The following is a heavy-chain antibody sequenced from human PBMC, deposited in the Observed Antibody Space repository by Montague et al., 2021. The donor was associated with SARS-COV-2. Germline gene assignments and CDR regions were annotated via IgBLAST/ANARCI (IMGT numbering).Heavy chain of an antibody. CDR2: RRNKIGSFAT. J-gene: IGHJ5*02. CDR1: GFVFDDLY. Sequence: SRRLSCAASGFVFDDLYMGWVRQAPGKGLEWVGLRRNKIGSFATDYAASVRGRFTISRDESKSILYLQMNSLKNEDTAVYFCVRERGYRFDAWGQGTLVTVSS. V-gene: IGHV3-72*01. D-gene: IGHD1-1*01. CDR3: VRERGYRFDA.